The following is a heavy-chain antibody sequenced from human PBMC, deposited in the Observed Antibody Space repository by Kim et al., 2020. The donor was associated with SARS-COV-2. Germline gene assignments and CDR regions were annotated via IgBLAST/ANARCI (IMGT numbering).Heavy chain of an antibody. CDR3: ARGSAGIVPAPIPGIVPHYGDIIMEV. J-gene: IGHJ6*02. Sequence: SETLSLTCAVYGGSFSGYRWSWIRQPPGKGLEWIGEINHIGTVNHNPSLKIRVTISIDTTKNHFSLRLTSVTAADTASYYCARGSAGIVPAPIPGIVPHYGDIIMEVWAHGTRVTVSS. CDR2: INHIGTV. D-gene: IGHD2-2*02. CDR1: GGSFSGYR. V-gene: IGHV4-34*01.